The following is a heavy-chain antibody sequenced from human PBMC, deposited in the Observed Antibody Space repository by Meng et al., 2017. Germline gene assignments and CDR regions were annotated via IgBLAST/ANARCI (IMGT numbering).Heavy chain of an antibody. V-gene: IGHV4-59*01. D-gene: IGHD5-24*01. CDR3: AREITLDY. CDR2: IYYSGST. Sequence: QVQLQESGPGLVKPSETLSLTVTVSGGSISSYYWSWIRQPPGKGLEWIGYIYYSGSTNYNPSLKSRVTISVDTSKNQFSLKLSSVTAADTAVYYCAREITLDYWGQGTLVTVSS. J-gene: IGHJ4*02. CDR1: GGSISSYY.